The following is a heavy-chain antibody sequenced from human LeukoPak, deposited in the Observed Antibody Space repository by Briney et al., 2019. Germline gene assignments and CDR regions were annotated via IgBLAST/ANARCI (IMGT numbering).Heavy chain of an antibody. CDR2: IIPIFGTA. CDR3: ARQAYDSSGYYTY. D-gene: IGHD3-22*01. Sequence: SVKVSCKASGGTFSSYAISWVRQAPGQGLEWMGGIIPIFGTANYAQKFQGRVTITTDESTSTAHMELSSLRSEDTAVYYCARQAYDSSGYYTYWGQGTLVTVSS. CDR1: GGTFSSYA. J-gene: IGHJ4*02. V-gene: IGHV1-69*05.